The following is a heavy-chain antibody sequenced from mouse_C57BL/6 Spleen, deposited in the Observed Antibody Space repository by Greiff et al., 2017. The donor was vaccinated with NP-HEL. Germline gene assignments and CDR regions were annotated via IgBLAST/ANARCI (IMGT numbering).Heavy chain of an antibody. D-gene: IGHD3-2*02. V-gene: IGHV3-8*01. J-gene: IGHJ4*01. Sequence: EVQLVESGPGLAKPSQTLSLTCSVTGYSITSDYWNWIRKFPGNKLEYMGYISYSGSTYYNPSLKRRISITRDTSKNQYYLQLNSVTTEDTATDYCARRGQLRPYAMDYWGQGTSVTVSS. CDR2: ISYSGST. CDR3: ARRGQLRPYAMDY. CDR1: GYSITSDY.